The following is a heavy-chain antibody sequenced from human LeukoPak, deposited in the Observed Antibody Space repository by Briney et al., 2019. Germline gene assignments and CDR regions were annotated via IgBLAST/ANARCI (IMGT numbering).Heavy chain of an antibody. J-gene: IGHJ3*02. CDR1: GFTFDDYA. CDR3: ATSGLDSSGRDAFDI. CDR2: ISSSSYI. V-gene: IGHV3-69-1*01. D-gene: IGHD3-22*01. Sequence: GGSLRLSCAASGFTFDDYAMHWVRQAPGKGLEWVSSISSSSYIYYADSVKGRFTISRDNAKNSLYLQMNSLRAEDTAVYYCATSGLDSSGRDAFDIWGQGTMVTVSS.